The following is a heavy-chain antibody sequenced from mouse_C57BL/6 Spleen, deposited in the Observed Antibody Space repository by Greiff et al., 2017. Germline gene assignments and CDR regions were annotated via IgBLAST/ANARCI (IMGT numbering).Heavy chain of an antibody. J-gene: IGHJ4*01. CDR1: GYSITSGYY. Sequence: VQLVESGPGLVKPSQSLSLTCSVTGYSITSGYYWNWIRQFPGNKLEWMGYISYDGSNNYNPSLKNRISITRDTSKNQFFLKLNSVTTEDTATYYCASVVAPYDAMDYWGQGTSVTVSS. D-gene: IGHD1-1*01. CDR3: ASVVAPYDAMDY. CDR2: ISYDGSN. V-gene: IGHV3-6*01.